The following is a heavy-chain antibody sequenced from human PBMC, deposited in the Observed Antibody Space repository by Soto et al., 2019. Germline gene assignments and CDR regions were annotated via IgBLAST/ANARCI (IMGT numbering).Heavy chain of an antibody. V-gene: IGHV3-23*01. CDR2: ISGSGGST. D-gene: IGHD6-25*01. Sequence: TGKGLEWVSAISGSGGSTYYADSVKGRFTISRDNSKTTLYLQMNSLRAEDTAVYYCAKVFSSSRQRHTRYRSGLGFLLNRSYDL. J-gene: IGHJ2*01. CDR3: AKVFSSSRQRHTRYRSGLGFLLNRSYDL.